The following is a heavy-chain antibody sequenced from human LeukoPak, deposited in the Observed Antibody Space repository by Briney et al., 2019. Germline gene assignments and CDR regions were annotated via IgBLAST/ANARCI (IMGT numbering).Heavy chain of an antibody. J-gene: IGHJ4*02. Sequence: HPSETLSLTCTVSGGSISSYYWSWIRQPPGKGLEWIGYIYYSGSTNYNPSLKSRVTISVDTSKNQFSLKLSSVTAADTAVYYCARGPGYCSSTSCHPDYWGQGTLVTVSS. CDR1: GGSISSYY. D-gene: IGHD2-2*01. V-gene: IGHV4-59*08. CDR3: ARGPGYCSSTSCHPDY. CDR2: IYYSGST.